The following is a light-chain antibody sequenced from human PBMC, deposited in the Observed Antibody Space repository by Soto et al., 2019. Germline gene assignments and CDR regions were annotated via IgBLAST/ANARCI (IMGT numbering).Light chain of an antibody. CDR1: SSNIGSNA. V-gene: IGLV1-44*01. Sequence: QSVLTQPPSASGTPGQRVTISCSGSSSNIGSNAVNWYQQFPGTAPKLLIYTDNQRPSGVPDRFSGSESGTSASLAISGLQYEDEADYFCAAWDGSLNAYVFGPGTKLTVL. CDR3: AAWDGSLNAYV. J-gene: IGLJ1*01. CDR2: TDN.